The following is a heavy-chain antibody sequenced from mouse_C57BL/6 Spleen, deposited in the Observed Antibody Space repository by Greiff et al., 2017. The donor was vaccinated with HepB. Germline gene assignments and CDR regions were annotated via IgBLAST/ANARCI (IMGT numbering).Heavy chain of an antibody. CDR2: ISSGGSYT. CDR1: GFTFSSYG. Sequence: DVKLVESGGDLVKPGGSLKLSCAASGFTFSSYGMSWVRQTPDKRLEWVATISSGGSYTYYPDSVKGRFTISRDNAKNTLYLQMSSLKSEDTAMYYCANYYGSSPSFAYWGQGTLVTVSA. J-gene: IGHJ3*01. D-gene: IGHD1-1*01. CDR3: ANYYGSSPSFAY. V-gene: IGHV5-6*02.